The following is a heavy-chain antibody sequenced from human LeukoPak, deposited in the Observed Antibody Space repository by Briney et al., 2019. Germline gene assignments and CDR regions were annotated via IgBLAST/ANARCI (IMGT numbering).Heavy chain of an antibody. CDR3: ARISYYYDSGGHPGYFDY. J-gene: IGHJ4*02. CDR2: IYRSGST. D-gene: IGHD3-22*01. CDR1: GYSISSGYY. V-gene: IGHV4-38-2*01. Sequence: SETLSLTCAVSGYSISSGYYWGWIRQPPGKGLEWIGSIYRSGSTYYNPSLKSRITISIDTSNNQFSLKLNSVTAADTAVYYCARISYYYDSGGHPGYFDYWGQGTLVTVSS.